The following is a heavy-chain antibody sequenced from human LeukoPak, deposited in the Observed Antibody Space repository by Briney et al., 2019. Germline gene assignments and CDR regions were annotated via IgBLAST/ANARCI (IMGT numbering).Heavy chain of an antibody. CDR1: GDSVSSNSAA. D-gene: IGHD6-19*01. CDR3: ARALRYSSGWALDY. CDR2: TYYRSKWYN. V-gene: IGHV6-1*01. J-gene: IGHJ4*02. Sequence: SQILSLTCAISGDSVSSNSAAWNWIRQSPSRGLEWLGRTYYRSKWYNDYAVSVKSRITINPDTSKNQFSLQLNSVTPEDTAVYYCARALRYSSGWALDYWGQGTLVTVSS.